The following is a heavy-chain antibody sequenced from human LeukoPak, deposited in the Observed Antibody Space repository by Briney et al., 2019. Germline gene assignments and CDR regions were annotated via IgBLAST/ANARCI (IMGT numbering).Heavy chain of an antibody. V-gene: IGHV3-23*01. J-gene: IGHJ4*02. CDR3: AKEIGDYVWGSYSYYFDY. CDR1: GFTFRTYA. D-gene: IGHD3-16*01. CDR2: VSGNGGST. Sequence: GGSLRLSCGAPGFTFRTYAMSWVRQAPGKGLEWVSSVSGNGGSTYYADSVKGRFTISRDNSKNTLYLQMNSPRAEDTAVYYCAKEIGDYVWGSYSYYFDYWGQGTLVTVSS.